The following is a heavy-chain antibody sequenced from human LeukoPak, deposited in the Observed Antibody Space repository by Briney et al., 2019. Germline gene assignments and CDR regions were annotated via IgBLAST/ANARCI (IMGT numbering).Heavy chain of an antibody. CDR1: GGSITRHY. CDR2: IYYSGNT. CDR3: ARDLGQYYDTSDNWFDP. J-gene: IGHJ5*02. V-gene: IGHV4-59*04. Sequence: SETLSLTCTVSGGSITRHYWSWIRQPPGKGLEWIGSIYYSGNTYYNASLKSQVSISIDTSKNQFSLRLTSVTAADTAVYYCARDLGQYYDTSDNWFDPWGQGTLVTVSS. D-gene: IGHD3-22*01.